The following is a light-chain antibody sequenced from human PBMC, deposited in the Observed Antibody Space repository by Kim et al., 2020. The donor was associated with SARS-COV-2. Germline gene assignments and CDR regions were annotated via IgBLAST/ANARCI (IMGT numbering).Light chain of an antibody. Sequence: GDRVTITCRATQGISSALAWYQQKPGKAPKLLIYDASSLESGVPSRFSGSGSGTDFTLTISSLQPEDFATYYCQQFNNYPPTFGQGTRLEIK. CDR3: QQFNNYPPT. J-gene: IGKJ5*01. V-gene: IGKV1D-13*01. CDR2: DAS. CDR1: QGISSA.